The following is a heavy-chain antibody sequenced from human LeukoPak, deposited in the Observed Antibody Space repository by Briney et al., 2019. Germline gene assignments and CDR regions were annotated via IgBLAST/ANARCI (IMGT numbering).Heavy chain of an antibody. CDR1: GGSFSGYY. J-gene: IGHJ4*02. Sequence: SETLSLTCAVYGGSFSGYYWTWIRHTPGKGLDWIGEINYGGDTNYNPSLKSRVTISVDTSVNQFSLKMTSVTAADTAVYFCARGDHYDFWSDYYTQTGFFFDRWGQGTLVTVSS. CDR2: INYGGDT. V-gene: IGHV4-34*01. D-gene: IGHD3-3*01. CDR3: ARGDHYDFWSDYYTQTGFFFDR.